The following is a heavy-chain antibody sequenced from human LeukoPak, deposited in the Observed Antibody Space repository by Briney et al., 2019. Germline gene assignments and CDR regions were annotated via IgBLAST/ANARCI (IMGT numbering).Heavy chain of an antibody. D-gene: IGHD3-3*01. Sequence: PSETLSLTCTVSGGSIISHYWSWIRQPPGKGLELVGYIYYSGSTNYNPSLKSRVTISVDTSKNQFSLKLSSVTAADTAVYYCARTYDFWSGPSRGGWFDPWGQGTLVTVSS. J-gene: IGHJ5*02. CDR2: IYYSGST. CDR3: ARTYDFWSGPSRGGWFDP. CDR1: GGSIISHY. V-gene: IGHV4-59*11.